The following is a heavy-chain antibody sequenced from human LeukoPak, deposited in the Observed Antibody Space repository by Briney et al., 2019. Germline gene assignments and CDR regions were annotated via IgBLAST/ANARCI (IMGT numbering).Heavy chain of an antibody. Sequence: GGSLRLSCAASGFSFSSYTMSWVRQAPGKGLEWVSAISGSGGSTYYADSVKGRFTISRDNSKNTLYLQMNSLRAEDTAVYYCTRSYGYGVDAFDIWGQGTMVTVSS. V-gene: IGHV3-23*01. CDR2: ISGSGGST. D-gene: IGHD5-18*01. CDR1: GFSFSSYT. CDR3: TRSYGYGVDAFDI. J-gene: IGHJ3*02.